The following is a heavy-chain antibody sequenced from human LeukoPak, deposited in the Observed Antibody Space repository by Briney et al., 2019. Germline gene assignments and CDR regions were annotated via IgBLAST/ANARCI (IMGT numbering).Heavy chain of an antibody. J-gene: IGHJ4*02. CDR1: GFTFGDYA. CDR2: ISWNSGSI. D-gene: IGHD6-19*01. V-gene: IGHV3-9*03. CDR3: AKADYSSGWYYFDY. Sequence: PGGSLRLSCAASGFTFGDYAMHWVRQAPGKGLEWVSGISWNSGSIGYADSVKGRFTISIDNAKNSLYLQMNSLRAEDMALYYCAKADYSSGWYYFDYWGQGTLVTVSS.